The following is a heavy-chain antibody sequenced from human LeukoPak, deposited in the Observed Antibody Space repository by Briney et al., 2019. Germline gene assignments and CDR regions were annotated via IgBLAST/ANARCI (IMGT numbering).Heavy chain of an antibody. D-gene: IGHD3-3*01. Sequence: SETLSLTCTVSGGSISSYYWSWIRQPAGKGLEWIGRIYTSGSTNYNPSLKSRVTMSVDTSKNQFSLKLSSVTAADTAVYYCAKDIVHGVVILYYYYYGMDVWGQGTTVTVSS. J-gene: IGHJ6*02. CDR3: AKDIVHGVVILYYYYYGMDV. CDR1: GGSISSYY. CDR2: IYTSGST. V-gene: IGHV4-4*07.